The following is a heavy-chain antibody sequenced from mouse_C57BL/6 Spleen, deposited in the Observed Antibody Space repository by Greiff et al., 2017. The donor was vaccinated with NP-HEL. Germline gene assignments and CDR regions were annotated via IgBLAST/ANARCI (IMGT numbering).Heavy chain of an antibody. CDR2: IYPRSGNT. CDR3: ASGDYSNYCDGD. D-gene: IGHD2-5*01. J-gene: IGHJ2*01. CDR1: GYTFTSYG. V-gene: IGHV1-81*01. Sequence: VQLQQSGAELVRPGASVKLSCKASGYTFTSYGISWVKQRPGQGLEWIGEIYPRSGNTYYNEKFKGKATLTADKSSSTAYMELRSLTSEDSAVYVCASGDYSNYCDGDWGKGTTLTVAS.